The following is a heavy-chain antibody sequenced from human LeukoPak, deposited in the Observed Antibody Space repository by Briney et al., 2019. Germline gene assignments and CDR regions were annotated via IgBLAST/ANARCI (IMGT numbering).Heavy chain of an antibody. CDR2: IYYTAST. CDR1: GGSISSSSYY. D-gene: IGHD3-22*01. Sequence: PSETLSLTCTVSGGSISSSSYYWGWARQPPGKGLEWIASIYYTASTYYNPSLKSRVTISGDTSKNQFSLKLSSVTAADTAVYYCARDPGYYYDGSGDAFDIWGQGTMVTVSS. V-gene: IGHV4-39*07. J-gene: IGHJ3*02. CDR3: ARDPGYYYDGSGDAFDI.